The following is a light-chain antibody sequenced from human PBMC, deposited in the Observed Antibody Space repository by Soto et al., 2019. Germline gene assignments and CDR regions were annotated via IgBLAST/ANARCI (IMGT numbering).Light chain of an antibody. Sequence: QSVLTQPRSVSGSPGQSVTISCTGTSSDVGGYNYVSWYQQHPGKAPKLMIYDVSKRPSGVPDRFSGSKSGSTASLTISGLQAEDEADYYCCSYAGSYVFGTGTKLTVL. CDR2: DVS. CDR1: SSDVGGYNY. V-gene: IGLV2-11*01. CDR3: CSYAGSYV. J-gene: IGLJ1*01.